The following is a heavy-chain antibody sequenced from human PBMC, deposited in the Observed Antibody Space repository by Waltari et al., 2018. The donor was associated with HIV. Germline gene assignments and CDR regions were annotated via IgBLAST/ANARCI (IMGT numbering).Heavy chain of an antibody. Sequence: QVQLQQWGGGLLKPSETLSLTCAVYGESLKNYHWTWIRQAPGKGLDGIGEVSNAGTFNYRPSLKSRVTMSLDTSKSQFSLKMKSMTAADTAIYYCARGDGGFYLNDYFDPWGQGTLVTVSS. CDR1: GESLKNYH. J-gene: IGHJ5*02. CDR3: ARGDGGFYLNDYFDP. CDR2: VSNAGTF. D-gene: IGHD1-1*01. V-gene: IGHV4-34*01.